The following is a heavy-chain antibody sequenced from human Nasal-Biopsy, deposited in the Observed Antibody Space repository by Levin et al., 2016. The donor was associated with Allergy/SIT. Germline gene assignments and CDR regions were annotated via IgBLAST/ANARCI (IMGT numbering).Heavy chain of an antibody. J-gene: IGHJ4*02. CDR2: IFHTGTT. CDR3: ARGIAAADAY. CDR1: GASISSYY. Sequence: SETLSLTCNVSGASISSYYWSWVRQSPGMGLEWVGYIFHTGTTDYSPSLKGRATISLDTSKNQFSLKMTSVTPADTAIYYCARGIAAADAYWGQGILVTVSS. D-gene: IGHD2-21*01. V-gene: IGHV4-59*13.